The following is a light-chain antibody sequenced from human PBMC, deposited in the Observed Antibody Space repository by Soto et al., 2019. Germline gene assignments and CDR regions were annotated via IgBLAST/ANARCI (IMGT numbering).Light chain of an antibody. J-gene: IGKJ1*01. CDR1: QSVSSN. CDR3: QQYNNWHPYT. Sequence: EIVMTQSPATLSVSPGERATLSCRASQSVSSNLAWYQQKPGQAPRIIIYGASTRATGTPARFSGSGSGTEFTLPISSRQSEDCAVCYCQQYNNWHPYTFGQGTKVEIK. V-gene: IGKV3-15*01. CDR2: GAS.